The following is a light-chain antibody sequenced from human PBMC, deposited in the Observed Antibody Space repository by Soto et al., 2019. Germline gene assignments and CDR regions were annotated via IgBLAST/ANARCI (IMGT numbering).Light chain of an antibody. Sequence: QSVLTQPASVSGSPGQSITISCTGTSNDVGGYNYVSWYQHHPGKAPKLIIYDVSNRPSGVSNRFSASKSDNTASLTISGLQAEDEADYYCSSYSTNSPVLLGGGTKVTVL. CDR1: SNDVGGYNY. CDR2: DVS. V-gene: IGLV2-14*03. CDR3: SSYSTNSPVL. J-gene: IGLJ2*01.